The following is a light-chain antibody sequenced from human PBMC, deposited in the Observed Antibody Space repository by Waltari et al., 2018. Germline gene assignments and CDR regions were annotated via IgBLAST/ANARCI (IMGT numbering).Light chain of an antibody. CDR2: HAS. Sequence: EIVLTQSPATLSLSPGERATLSCRASQSVDNYLLWYHQKPGQTPRLVMYHASNRATGIPTRFSGSGSGTVFTLTISSLEPEDVAVYYCHQRSNWPITFGQGTRLEIK. V-gene: IGKV3-11*01. CDR3: HQRSNWPIT. J-gene: IGKJ5*01. CDR1: QSVDNY.